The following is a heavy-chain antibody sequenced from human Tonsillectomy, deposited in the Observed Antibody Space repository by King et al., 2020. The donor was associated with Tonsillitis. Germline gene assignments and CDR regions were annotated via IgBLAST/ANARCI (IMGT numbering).Heavy chain of an antibody. CDR2: ISGSGGIT. CDR3: AKAYVGAGTLAPWFDP. V-gene: IGHV3-23*04. D-gene: IGHD6-19*01. Sequence: QLVQSGGGLVQTGGSLRLSCAASGFTFSRYTMSWVRQAPGKGLEWVSAISGSGGITYYADSVKGRVTISRDNSKNTLYLQMNSLRAEDTAVYYCAKAYVGAGTLAPWFDPWGQGTLVTVSS. J-gene: IGHJ5*02. CDR1: GFTFSRYT.